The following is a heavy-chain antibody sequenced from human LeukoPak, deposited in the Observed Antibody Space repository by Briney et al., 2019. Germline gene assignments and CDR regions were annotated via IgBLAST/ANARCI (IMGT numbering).Heavy chain of an antibody. Sequence: GGSLRLSCAASGFTFSSYSMNWVRQAPGKGLEWVSSISSSSSYIYYADSVKGRFTISRDNAKSSLYLQMNSLRAEDTAVYYCARDTAGYSNYDDAFDIWGQGTMVTVSS. CDR1: GFTFSSYS. V-gene: IGHV3-21*01. D-gene: IGHD4-11*01. CDR3: ARDTAGYSNYDDAFDI. CDR2: ISSSSSYI. J-gene: IGHJ3*02.